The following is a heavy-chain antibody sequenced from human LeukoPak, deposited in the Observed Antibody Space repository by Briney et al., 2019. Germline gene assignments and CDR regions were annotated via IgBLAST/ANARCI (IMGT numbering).Heavy chain of an antibody. D-gene: IGHD2-2*01. CDR1: GFTFSTYG. CDR2: ISSSGSNI. CDR3: ARDIKGQYQDAFDI. J-gene: IGHJ3*02. V-gene: IGHV3-48*04. Sequence: GGSLRLSCAASGFTFSTYGIHWVRQAPGKGLEWVSYISSSGSNIKYADSVKGRFTISRGNAKNSVYLQMNSLRAEDTAVYYCARDIKGQYQDAFDIWGQGTMVTVSS.